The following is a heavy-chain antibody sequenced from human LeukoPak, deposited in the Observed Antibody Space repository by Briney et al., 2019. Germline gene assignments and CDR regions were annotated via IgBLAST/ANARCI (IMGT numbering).Heavy chain of an antibody. CDR1: GGSFSGYY. J-gene: IGHJ6*03. CDR3: ARGPRTTVSNYYYYYYMDV. D-gene: IGHD4-17*01. CDR2: INHSGST. Sequence: KPSETLSLTCAVYGGSFSGYYWSWIRQPPGKGLEWIGEINHSGSTNYNPSLKSRVTISVDTSKNQFSLKLSSVTAADTAVYYCARGPRTTVSNYYYYYYMDVWGKGTTVTVSS. V-gene: IGHV4-34*01.